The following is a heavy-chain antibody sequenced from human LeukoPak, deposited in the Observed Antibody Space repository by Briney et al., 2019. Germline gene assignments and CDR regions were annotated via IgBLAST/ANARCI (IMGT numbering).Heavy chain of an antibody. J-gene: IGHJ5*02. CDR1: GGSISSSSYY. Sequence: PSETLSLTCTVSGGSISSSSYYWGWIRQPPGTGLEWIGSIYYSGSTYYNPSLKSRVTISVDTSKNQFSLKLSSVTAADTAVYYCARVVAAAGTNWFDPWGLGTLVTVSS. D-gene: IGHD6-13*01. CDR2: IYYSGST. V-gene: IGHV4-39*01. CDR3: ARVVAAAGTNWFDP.